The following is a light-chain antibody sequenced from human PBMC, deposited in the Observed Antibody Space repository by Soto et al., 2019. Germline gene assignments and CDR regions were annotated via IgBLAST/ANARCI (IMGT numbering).Light chain of an antibody. CDR3: QQYSDWPGT. CDR2: GAS. CDR1: QSVNGN. V-gene: IGKV3-15*01. J-gene: IGKJ1*01. Sequence: EMVMTQSPATLSVSPGERATLFCRASQSVNGNLAWSQQKPGQAPRLLIYGASTRATGIPARFSGSGSGTEFTLTISRLQSEDFAVYSCQQYSDWPGTFGQGTKVEIK.